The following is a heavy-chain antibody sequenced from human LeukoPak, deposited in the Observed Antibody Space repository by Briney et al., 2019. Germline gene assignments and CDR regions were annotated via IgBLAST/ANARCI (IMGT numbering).Heavy chain of an antibody. J-gene: IGHJ4*02. CDR2: ISSSSSII. V-gene: IGHV3-48*01. Sequence: GGSLRLSCAASGFTFSSFSMNWVRQAPGKGLEWVSYISSSSSIIYYADSVKGRFTISRDNAKNSLYLQMNSLRAEDTAVYYCARDYDFWSGYYTDIFDYWGQGTLVTVSS. D-gene: IGHD3-3*01. CDR3: ARDYDFWSGYYTDIFDY. CDR1: GFTFSSFS.